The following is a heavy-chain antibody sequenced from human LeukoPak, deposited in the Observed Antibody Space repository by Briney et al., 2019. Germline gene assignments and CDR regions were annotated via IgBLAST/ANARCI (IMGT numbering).Heavy chain of an antibody. CDR2: IYDSGST. CDR1: GGSIRSSYYY. V-gene: IGHV4-39*07. CDR3: ARDPSGYFNY. D-gene: IGHD3-22*01. J-gene: IGHJ4*02. Sequence: PSETLSLTCTVSGGSIRSSYYYWGWIRQPPGEGLEWIGSIYDSGSTYYNPSLKSRVTISVDTSKNQFSLKLNSVTAADTAVYYCARDPSGYFNYWGQGTLATVSS.